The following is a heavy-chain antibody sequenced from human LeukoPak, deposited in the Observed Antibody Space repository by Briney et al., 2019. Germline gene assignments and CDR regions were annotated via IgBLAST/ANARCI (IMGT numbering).Heavy chain of an antibody. V-gene: IGHV4-34*01. CDR2: INHSGST. J-gene: IGHJ4*02. CDR3: ARGWNSGYDQTFDY. CDR1: GGSFSGYY. Sequence: SETLSLTCAVYGGSFSGYYWSWIRQPPGKGLEWIGEINHSGSTNYNPSLKGRVTISVDTSKNQFSLKLSSVTAADTAVYYCARGWNSGYDQTFDYWGQGTLVTVSS. D-gene: IGHD5-12*01.